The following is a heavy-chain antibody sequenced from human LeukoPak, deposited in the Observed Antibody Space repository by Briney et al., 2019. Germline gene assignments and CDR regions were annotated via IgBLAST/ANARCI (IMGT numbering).Heavy chain of an antibody. CDR2: IYYSGST. V-gene: IGHV4-59*01. CDR1: GGSISSYY. Sequence: SETLSLTCTVSGGSISSYYWSWIRQPPGKGLEWIGYIYYSGSTNYNPSLKSRVTISVDTSKNQFSLKLSSVTAADTAVYYCARDVYDFWSGYYYGMDVWGQGTTVTVSS. CDR3: ARDVYDFWSGYYYGMDV. D-gene: IGHD3-3*01. J-gene: IGHJ6*02.